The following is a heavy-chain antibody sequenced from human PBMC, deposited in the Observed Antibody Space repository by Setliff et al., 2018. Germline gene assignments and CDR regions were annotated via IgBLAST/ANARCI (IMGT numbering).Heavy chain of an antibody. Sequence: SGPTLVNPTQTLTLTCTFSGFSLSTSGVGVGWIRQPPGKALEWLALIYWDDDKRYSTSLKSRLTISKDTSKSQVVLTMTNMDPVDTATYYCARAYYDSSGYYPLVYWSQGTLVTVSS. D-gene: IGHD3-22*01. CDR1: GFSLSTSGVG. CDR2: IYWDDDK. J-gene: IGHJ4*02. V-gene: IGHV2-5*02. CDR3: ARAYYDSSGYYPLVY.